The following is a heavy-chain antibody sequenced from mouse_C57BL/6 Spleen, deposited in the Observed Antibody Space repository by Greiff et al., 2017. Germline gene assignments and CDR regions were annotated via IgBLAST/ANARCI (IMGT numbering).Heavy chain of an antibody. V-gene: IGHV1-15*01. Sequence: VQLQQSGAELVRPGASVTLSCKASGYTFTDYEMHWVKQTPVHGLEWIGAIDPETGGTAYNQKFKGKAILTADKSSSTAYMELRSLTSEDSAVYYCTRKGRGWQGFAYWGQGTLVTVAA. CDR2: IDPETGGT. CDR3: TRKGRGWQGFAY. J-gene: IGHJ3*01. D-gene: IGHD2-3*01. CDR1: GYTFTDYE.